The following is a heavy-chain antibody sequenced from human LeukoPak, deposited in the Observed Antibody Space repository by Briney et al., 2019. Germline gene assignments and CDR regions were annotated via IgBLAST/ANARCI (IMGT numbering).Heavy chain of an antibody. V-gene: IGHV4-39*01. J-gene: IGHJ5*02. D-gene: IGHD1-26*01. CDR3: VRHRSGQAWLDP. CDR2: IYYSGSS. Sequence: SETLSLTCTVAGDSVTSSSYCWGWIRQPPGKGLEWIGCIYYSGSSYYNSSLNSRVTISVDTSKNEFSLRLKSVTATGTALYYCVRHRSGQAWLDPWGQGTLVTVSS. CDR1: GDSVTSSSYC.